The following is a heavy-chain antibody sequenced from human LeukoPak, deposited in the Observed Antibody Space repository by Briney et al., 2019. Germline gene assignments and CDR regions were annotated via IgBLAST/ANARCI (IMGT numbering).Heavy chain of an antibody. V-gene: IGHV1-2*06. D-gene: IGHD4-11*01. J-gene: IGHJ4*02. CDR1: GYTFTGYY. CDR3: ATGPSTTITTAY. Sequence: GASVKVSCKASGYTFTGYYMHWVRQAPGQGLEWMGRINPNSGGTNYAQKFQGRVTMTRDTSISTAYMEVSRLTSDDTAIYYCATGPSTTITTAYWGQGTLVTVSS. CDR2: INPNSGGT.